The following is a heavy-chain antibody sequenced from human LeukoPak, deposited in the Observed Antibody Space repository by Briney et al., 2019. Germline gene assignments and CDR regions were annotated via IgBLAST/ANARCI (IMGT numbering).Heavy chain of an antibody. CDR1: GGSTMSDY. J-gene: IGHJ5*02. CDR2: LYHSGSA. V-gene: IGHV4-59*01. Sequence: PSETLSLTCTVSGGSTMSDYWSWIRQPPGKGLEWIGYLYHSGSANYNPSLKSRVTISVDTSKNQFYLKLSSMTAADTAFYYCARNLGYSGSHCFDPWGQGTLVTVSS. D-gene: IGHD5-18*01. CDR3: ARNLGYSGSHCFDP.